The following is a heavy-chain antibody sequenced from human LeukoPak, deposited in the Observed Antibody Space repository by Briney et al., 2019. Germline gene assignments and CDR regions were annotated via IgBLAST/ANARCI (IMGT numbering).Heavy chain of an antibody. Sequence: GGSLRLSCAVSGFTFSSFALSWVRQAPGKGLEWVSAISGSGGTTHYADSVKGRFTISRDNSKNTLYMQMNSLRAEDTAVYYCAREVAQFDYWGQGTQVTVSS. CDR2: ISGSGGTT. V-gene: IGHV3-23*01. CDR3: AREVAQFDY. D-gene: IGHD5-12*01. J-gene: IGHJ4*02. CDR1: GFTFSSFA.